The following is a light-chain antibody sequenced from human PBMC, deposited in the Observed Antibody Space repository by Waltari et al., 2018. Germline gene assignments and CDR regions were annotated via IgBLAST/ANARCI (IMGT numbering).Light chain of an antibody. CDR1: SSNIGSNP. Sequence: QSVLTQPPSASGTPGQRVTISCSGSSSNIGSNPVNWYQQLPGTAPTLRIYSSNQRPSRVPDRFSGSKSGTSASLAISGLQSEDEADYSCAAWDDNLNGPVFGGGTKLTVL. J-gene: IGLJ3*02. CDR3: AAWDDNLNGPV. CDR2: SSN. V-gene: IGLV1-44*01.